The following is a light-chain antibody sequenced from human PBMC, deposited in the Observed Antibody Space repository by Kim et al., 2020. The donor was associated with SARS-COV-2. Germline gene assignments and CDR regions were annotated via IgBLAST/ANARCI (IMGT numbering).Light chain of an antibody. CDR1: QGVGSKS. CDR3: QQFGNSRYT. Sequence: GEQASLSCRARQGVGSKSLVWYQQKPDQAPRRLMYGASTRATGIPDRFSGSASGTDFTLTISRLEPEDSAVYYCQQFGNSRYTFGQGTKLEI. J-gene: IGKJ2*01. CDR2: GAS. V-gene: IGKV3-20*01.